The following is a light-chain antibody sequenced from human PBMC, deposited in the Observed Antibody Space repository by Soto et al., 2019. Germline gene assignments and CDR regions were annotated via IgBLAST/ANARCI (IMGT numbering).Light chain of an antibody. Sequence: EIVMTQSPATLSVSPGERAXXSCXXXQSVSSDLAWYQQKPGQAPRLLIYGASTRATGIPARFSGSGSGTEFTLTISSLQSEAFAVYYCQQYNYWPPLTFGQETRLE. CDR1: QSVSSD. CDR2: GAS. V-gene: IGKV3-15*01. J-gene: IGKJ5*01. CDR3: QQYNYWPPLT.